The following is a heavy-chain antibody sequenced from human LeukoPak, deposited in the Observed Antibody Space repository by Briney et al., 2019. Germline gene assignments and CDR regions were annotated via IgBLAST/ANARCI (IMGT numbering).Heavy chain of an antibody. CDR1: GGSFSGYY. Sequence: PSETLSLTCAVYGGSFSGYYWSWIRQPPGKGLEWIGEINHSGSTNYNPSLKSRVTISVDTSKNQFSLKLSSVTAADTAVYYCARRGYCSSTSCYRPFDYWGQGTLVTVSS. J-gene: IGHJ4*02. D-gene: IGHD2-2*01. CDR2: INHSGST. V-gene: IGHV4-34*01. CDR3: ARRGYCSSTSCYRPFDY.